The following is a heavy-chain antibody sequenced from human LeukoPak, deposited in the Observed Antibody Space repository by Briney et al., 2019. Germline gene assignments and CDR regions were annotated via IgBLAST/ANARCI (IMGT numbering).Heavy chain of an antibody. CDR1: GGTFSSYA. D-gene: IGHD5-12*01. Sequence: GASVKVSCKASGGTFSSYAISWVRQAPGQGLEWMGGIIPIFGTANYAQKFQGRVTITADESTSTAYMELSSLRSEDTAVYYCARRYSGYDGGDYYYYGMDVWGQGTTVTVSS. CDR3: ARRYSGYDGGDYYYYGMDV. J-gene: IGHJ6*02. V-gene: IGHV1-69*13. CDR2: IIPIFGTA.